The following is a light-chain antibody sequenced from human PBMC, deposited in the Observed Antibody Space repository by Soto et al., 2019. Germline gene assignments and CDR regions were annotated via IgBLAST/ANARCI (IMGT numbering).Light chain of an antibody. J-gene: IGKJ2*01. V-gene: IGKV1-39*01. CDR1: QNIYTY. CDR2: AVS. Sequence: DIQMTQSPFALSASVGDRVTITCRTSQNIYTYLNWYQQKPGKAPNLLIYAVSRLQSGVPSRFSGSGSETDFTLTISSLQPEDFATYYCQQSYSYPYTFGQGTKLAFK. CDR3: QQSYSYPYT.